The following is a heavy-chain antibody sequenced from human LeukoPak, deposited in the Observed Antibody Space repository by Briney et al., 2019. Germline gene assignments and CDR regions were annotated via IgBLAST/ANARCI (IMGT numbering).Heavy chain of an antibody. D-gene: IGHD2-2*01. CDR2: ISYDGSNK. CDR1: GFTFSSYA. CDR3: AREYCSSTSCHRDYYCYYMDV. V-gene: IGHV3-30*01. Sequence: GSLRLSCAASGFTFSSYAMHWVRQAPGKGLEWVAVISYDGSNKYYADSVKGRFTISRDNSKNTLYLQMNSLRAEDTAVYYCAREYCSSTSCHRDYYCYYMDVWGKGTTVTVSS. J-gene: IGHJ6*03.